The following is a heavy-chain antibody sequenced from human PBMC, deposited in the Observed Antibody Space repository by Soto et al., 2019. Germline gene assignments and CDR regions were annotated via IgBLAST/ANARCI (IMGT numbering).Heavy chain of an antibody. J-gene: IGHJ3*02. V-gene: IGHV6-1*01. CDR1: GDSVSSNSAA. D-gene: IGHD6-6*01. CDR3: ATRNSSSPGHDAFDI. CDR2: TYYRSKWYN. Sequence: AQTLALTCAISGDSVSSNSAAWNWIRQSPSRGLEWLGRTYYRSKWYNDYAVSVKSRITINPDTSKNQFSLQLNSVTPEDTAVYYCATRNSSSPGHDAFDIWGQGTMVTVSS.